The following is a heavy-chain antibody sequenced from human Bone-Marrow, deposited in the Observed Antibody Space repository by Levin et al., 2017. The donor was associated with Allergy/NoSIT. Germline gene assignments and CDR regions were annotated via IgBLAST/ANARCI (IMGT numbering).Heavy chain of an antibody. V-gene: IGHV3-48*01. CDR1: GFTFSSYS. J-gene: IGHJ4*02. CDR2: ISSSSSTI. CDR3: ARFHYGSGSDY. D-gene: IGHD3-10*01. Sequence: ASVKVSCAASGFTFSSYSMNWVRQAPGKGLEWVSYISSSSSTIYYADSVKGRFTISRDNAKNSLYLQMNSLRAEDTAVYYCARFHYGSGSDYWGQGTLVTVSS.